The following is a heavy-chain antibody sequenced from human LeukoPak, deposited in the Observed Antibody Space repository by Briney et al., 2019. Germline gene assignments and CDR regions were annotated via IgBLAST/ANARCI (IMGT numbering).Heavy chain of an antibody. CDR2: IYHSGST. CDR1: GGSISSYY. V-gene: IGHV4-59*08. J-gene: IGHJ4*02. Sequence: SETLSLTCTVSGGSISSYYWSWIRQPPGKGLEWIGSIYHSGSTYYNPSLKSRVTISVDTSKNQFSLKLSSVTAADTAVYYCARSYSSSSTMAFDYWGQGTLSPSPQ. D-gene: IGHD6-6*01. CDR3: ARSYSSSSTMAFDY.